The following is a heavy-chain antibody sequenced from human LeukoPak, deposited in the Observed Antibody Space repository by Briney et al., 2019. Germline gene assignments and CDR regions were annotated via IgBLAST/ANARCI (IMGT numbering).Heavy chain of an antibody. Sequence: ASETLSLTCTVSGGSISTSSYCWGWIRQPPGKGLEWIGSIYYSGSTYYNPSLKSRVALSVDTSKNQFSLKLSSVTAADTAVYYCARQVALGSSWPEYFQHWGQGTLVTVSS. V-gene: IGHV4-39*01. CDR1: GGSISTSSYC. CDR2: IYYSGST. CDR3: ARQVALGSSWPEYFQH. J-gene: IGHJ1*01. D-gene: IGHD6-13*01.